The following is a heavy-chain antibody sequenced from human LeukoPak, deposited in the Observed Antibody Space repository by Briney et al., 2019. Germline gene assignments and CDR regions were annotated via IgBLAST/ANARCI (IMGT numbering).Heavy chain of an antibody. Sequence: SETLSLTCAVSGASISSSNYYWGWVRQSPGKGLEWIGNIYSSGNTYYNASLKSRVTMYIDTSKNQFSLRLTSVTAADTAVYYCARGGDRSFDYWGQGTLVTVSS. CDR1: GASISSSNYY. D-gene: IGHD3-10*01. V-gene: IGHV4-39*07. CDR2: IYSSGNT. J-gene: IGHJ4*02. CDR3: ARGGDRSFDY.